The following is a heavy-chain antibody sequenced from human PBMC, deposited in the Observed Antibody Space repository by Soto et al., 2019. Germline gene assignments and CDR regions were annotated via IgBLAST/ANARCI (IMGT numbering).Heavy chain of an antibody. Sequence: PGGSQRLSCAASGFTFSSYAMHWVRQAPGKGLEWVAVISYDGSNKYYADSVKGRFTISRDNSKNTLYLQMNSLRAEDTAVYYCARDTVVVAAGYYYYGMDVWGQGT. V-gene: IGHV3-30-3*01. CDR2: ISYDGSNK. CDR1: GFTFSSYA. J-gene: IGHJ6*02. D-gene: IGHD2-15*01. CDR3: ARDTVVVAAGYYYYGMDV.